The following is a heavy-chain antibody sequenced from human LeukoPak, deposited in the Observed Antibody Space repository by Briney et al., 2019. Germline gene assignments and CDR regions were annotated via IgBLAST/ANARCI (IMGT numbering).Heavy chain of an antibody. D-gene: IGHD2-15*01. Sequence: ASVKVSCKASGYTFTSYAMNWVRQAPGQGLEWMGWMNTNTGNPTYAQGFTGRFVFSLDTSVSTAYLQISSLKAEDTAVYYCARDRRVPYCSGGSCQYWFDPWGQGTLVTVSS. V-gene: IGHV7-4-1*02. CDR1: GYTFTSYA. CDR3: ARDRRVPYCSGGSCQYWFDP. J-gene: IGHJ5*02. CDR2: MNTNTGNP.